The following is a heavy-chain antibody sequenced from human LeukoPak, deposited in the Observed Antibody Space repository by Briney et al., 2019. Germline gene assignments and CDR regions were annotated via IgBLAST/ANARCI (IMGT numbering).Heavy chain of an antibody. Sequence: SETLSLTCTVSGGSISSYYWSWIRQPPGKGLEWIGHIYYSGSTNYNPSLKSRVTISVDTSKNQFSLKLSSVTAADTAVYYCARGNYGDYGGDFDYWGQGTLVTVSS. CDR3: ARGNYGDYGGDFDY. V-gene: IGHV4-59*01. J-gene: IGHJ4*02. CDR2: IYYSGST. CDR1: GGSISSYY. D-gene: IGHD4-17*01.